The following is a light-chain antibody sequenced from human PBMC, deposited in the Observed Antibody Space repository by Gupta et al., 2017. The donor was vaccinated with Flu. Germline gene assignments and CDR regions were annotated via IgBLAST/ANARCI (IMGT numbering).Light chain of an antibody. CDR1: QSVNND. Sequence: PATLSVSPGETATLSCRASQSVNNDLAWNQQKAGQAPRLLIYNASNRATGTPARFSGSGSGTXFTLTIXSLEPEDFAVYYCQQRNSWPVTFGXGTKLEIK. CDR3: QQRNSWPVT. CDR2: NAS. V-gene: IGKV3-11*01. J-gene: IGKJ2*01.